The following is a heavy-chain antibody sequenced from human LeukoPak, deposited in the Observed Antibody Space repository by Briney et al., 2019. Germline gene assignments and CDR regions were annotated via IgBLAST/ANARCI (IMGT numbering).Heavy chain of an antibody. CDR1: GFTFSDYW. CDR2: IKQDGSEK. D-gene: IGHD3-22*01. V-gene: IGHV3-7*01. CDR3: ARDLYYFDSSGYYASDP. J-gene: IGHJ5*02. Sequence: SGGSLRLSCAASGFTFSDYWMSWVRQAPGRGLEWVANIKQDGSEKHYVDSLRGRFTISRDNAKNSLDLQMNSLRAEDTAVYFCARDLYYFDSSGYYASDPWGQGTLVTVSS.